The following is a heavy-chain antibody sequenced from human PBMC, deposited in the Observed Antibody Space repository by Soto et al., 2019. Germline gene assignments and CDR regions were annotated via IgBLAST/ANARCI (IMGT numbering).Heavy chain of an antibody. V-gene: IGHV3-33*01. CDR1: GFTFSSYG. CDR3: ARAERVGYYYYYGMDV. J-gene: IGHJ6*02. Sequence: QVQLVESGGGVVQPGRSLRLSCAASGFTFSSYGMHWVRQAPGKGLEWVAVIWYDGSNKYYADSVKGRFTISRDNSKNXLYLQMNSLRAEDTAVYYCARAERVGYYYYYGMDVWGQGTTVTVSS. CDR2: IWYDGSNK. D-gene: IGHD1-1*01.